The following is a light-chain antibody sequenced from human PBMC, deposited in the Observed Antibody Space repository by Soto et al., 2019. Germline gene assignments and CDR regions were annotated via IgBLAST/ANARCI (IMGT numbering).Light chain of an antibody. J-gene: IGKJ4*01. V-gene: IGKV1-27*01. Sequence: DVHMTQSPSSLSASVGDRVTITCRASQGITRSLAWYQQTPGKAPKLLIYAASTLQSGVPSRFSGSGSGTDFTLHISSRQPEDVSMYYCQKYESAPLTCGGGTKVEIK. CDR2: AAS. CDR3: QKYESAPLT. CDR1: QGITRS.